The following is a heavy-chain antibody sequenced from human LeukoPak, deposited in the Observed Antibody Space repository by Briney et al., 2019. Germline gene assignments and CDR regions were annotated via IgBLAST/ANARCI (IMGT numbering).Heavy chain of an antibody. D-gene: IGHD6-6*01. V-gene: IGHV3-74*01. CDR2: VNRDGSST. CDR3: ASGDDDSIAARPVDY. J-gene: IGHJ4*02. Sequence: GGSLRLSCAASGFEFPLYWMHWARHVPGKGLVWVARVNRDGSSTLYADSVKGRFTISRDNAKNSLYLQMNSLRAEDTAVYYCASGDDDSIAARPVDYWGQGTLVTVSS. CDR1: GFEFPLYW.